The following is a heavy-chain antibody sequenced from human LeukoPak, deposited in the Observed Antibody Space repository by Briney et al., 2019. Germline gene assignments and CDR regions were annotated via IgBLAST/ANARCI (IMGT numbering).Heavy chain of an antibody. Sequence: GRSLRLSCAASGFIFNSYPMHWVRQAPGKGLEWVAVISNDGNNKYYPDSVKGRFTISRDNSNNTLSLQMNGLRVEDTAVYYCARPDDSESFYRANHYWGRGTLVTVS. CDR3: ARPDDSESFYRANHY. CDR1: GFIFNSYP. J-gene: IGHJ4*02. D-gene: IGHD3-10*01. CDR2: ISNDGNNK. V-gene: IGHV3-30*04.